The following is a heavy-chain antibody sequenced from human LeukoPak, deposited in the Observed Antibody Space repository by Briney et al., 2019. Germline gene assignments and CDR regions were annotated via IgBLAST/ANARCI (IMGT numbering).Heavy chain of an antibody. V-gene: IGHV3-15*01. CDR3: TTLTMLVGTHLDY. Sequence: GGSLRLSCVASGFTFSNAWMNWVRQAPGKGLEGVGRIKSKTDGLTTDYAAPVKGRYTVSRDDSKHTLYLQMNNLKTEDTAVYYYTTLTMLVGTHLDYWGQGALVTVSS. D-gene: IGHD3-22*01. J-gene: IGHJ4*02. CDR1: GFTFSNAW. CDR2: IKSKTDGLTT.